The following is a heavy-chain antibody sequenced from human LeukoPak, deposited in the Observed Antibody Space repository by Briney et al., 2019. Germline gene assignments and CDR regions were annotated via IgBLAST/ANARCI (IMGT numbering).Heavy chain of an antibody. D-gene: IGHD2-2*01. Sequence: SGTLSLTCAVSGGSISSSNWWSGGRPSPGKGQEGIGEIYHSGSTNYNPSLKSRVTMSVDKSKNQFSLKLSSVTAADTAVYYCARGLYCSSTSCYDFDYWGQGTLVTVSS. V-gene: IGHV4-4*02. J-gene: IGHJ4*02. CDR1: GGSISSSNW. CDR2: IYHSGST. CDR3: ARGLYCSSTSCYDFDY.